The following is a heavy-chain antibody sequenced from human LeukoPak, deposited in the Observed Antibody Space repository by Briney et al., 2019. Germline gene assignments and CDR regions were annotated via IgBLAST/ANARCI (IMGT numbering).Heavy chain of an antibody. CDR2: ISSSRYI. J-gene: IGHJ4*02. CDR1: GFTFSSYS. D-gene: IGHD4-23*01. V-gene: IGHV3-21*01. CDR3: ARDIDYGGNSAY. Sequence: GGSLRLSCAASGFTFSSYSMNWVRQAPGKGLEWVSSISSSRYIYYADSVKGRFTISRDNAKNSLYLQMNSLRGADTAVYYCARDIDYGGNSAYWGQGTLVTVSS.